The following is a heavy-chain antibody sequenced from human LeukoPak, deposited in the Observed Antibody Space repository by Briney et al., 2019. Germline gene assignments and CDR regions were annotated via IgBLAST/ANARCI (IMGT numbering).Heavy chain of an antibody. J-gene: IGHJ6*04. CDR3: AERGITMIGGA. CDR2: ISSSGRNI. D-gene: IGHD3-10*02. V-gene: IGHV3-48*03. CDR1: GFTFSSYE. Sequence: GGSLRLSCAASGFTFSSYEINWVRQAPGRGLGWDSYISSSGRNIYYADSVKGRFTISIDNAKNSLYQQMNSLRTEDTAVYYCAERGITMIGGAWGKGTTVTISS.